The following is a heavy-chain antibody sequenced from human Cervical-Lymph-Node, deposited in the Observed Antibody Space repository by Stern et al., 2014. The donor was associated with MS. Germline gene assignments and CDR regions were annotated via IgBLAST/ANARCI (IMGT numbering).Heavy chain of an antibody. V-gene: IGHV3-9*01. CDR3: AKDINLRGTYYFDY. J-gene: IGHJ4*02. Sequence: QLVESGGGLVQPGRSLRLSCAASGFPFDDYAMHWVRQAPGKGLEWVSGISWNSGNIGYADSVKGRFTISRDNAKNSLYLQMNSLRAEDTALYYCAKDINLRGTYYFDYWGQGTLVTVSS. CDR2: ISWNSGNI. D-gene: IGHD2-15*01. CDR1: GFPFDDYA.